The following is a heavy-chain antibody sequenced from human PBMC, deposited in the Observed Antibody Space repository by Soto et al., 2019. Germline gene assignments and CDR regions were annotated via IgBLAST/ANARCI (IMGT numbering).Heavy chain of an antibody. D-gene: IGHD6-19*01. J-gene: IGHJ4*01. CDR3: ARDPSPYTSGWYGVDF. CDR2: ISGSGGST. Sequence: GGSLRLSCAASGFTFSSYAMSWVRQAPGKGLEWVSAISGSGGSTYYADSVKGRFTISRDNSKNTLYLQMDSLRAEDTAVYYCARDPSPYTSGWYGVDFWGHGTLVTVSS. V-gene: IGHV3-23*01. CDR1: GFTFSSYA.